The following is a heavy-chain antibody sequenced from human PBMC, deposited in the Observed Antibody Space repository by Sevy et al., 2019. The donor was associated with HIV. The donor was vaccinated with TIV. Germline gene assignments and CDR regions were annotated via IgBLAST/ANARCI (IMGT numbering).Heavy chain of an antibody. CDR2: ISAYNGNT. CDR1: GYTFTNYG. D-gene: IGHD2-2*01. Sequence: ASVKVACKASGYTFTNYGINWVRQAPGQGLEWMGCISAYNGNTKYAQKLQGRVTMTTDTSTSTAYMELRSLRSADTAVYYCARAYCSSSSCQEGFDYWGQGTLVTVSS. J-gene: IGHJ4*02. CDR3: ARAYCSSSSCQEGFDY. V-gene: IGHV1-18*01.